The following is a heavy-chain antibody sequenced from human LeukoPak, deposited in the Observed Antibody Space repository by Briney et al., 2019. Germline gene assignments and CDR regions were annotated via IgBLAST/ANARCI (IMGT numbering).Heavy chain of an antibody. V-gene: IGHV4-39*01. CDR2: IYYTGTT. CDR3: ARGYYYVSGSYSFFDY. D-gene: IGHD3-10*01. Sequence: PSETLSLTCTVSGGSISTSSYYWGWIRQPPGKGLECIGTIYYTGTTYYNPSLKSRFTISVDTSKNQFSLKLSSVTAADTAVYYCARGYYYVSGSYSFFDYWGQGTLVTVSS. CDR1: GGSISTSSYY. J-gene: IGHJ4*02.